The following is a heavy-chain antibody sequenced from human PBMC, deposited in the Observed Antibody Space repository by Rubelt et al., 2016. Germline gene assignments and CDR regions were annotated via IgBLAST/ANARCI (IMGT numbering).Heavy chain of an antibody. CDR2: INHSGST. CDR3: ARAEGCLEWPYSGWFDP. D-gene: IGHD3-3*01. Sequence: QVQLQQWGAGLLKPSETLSLTCAVYGGSFSGYYWSWIRQPPGKGLEWIGEINHSGSTNYNPSLKSAVPISVDTAKNPLSLKLSSVTAAETPVYYCARAEGCLEWPYSGWFDPWGQGTLVTVSS. V-gene: IGHV4-34*01. CDR1: GGSFSGYY. J-gene: IGHJ5*02.